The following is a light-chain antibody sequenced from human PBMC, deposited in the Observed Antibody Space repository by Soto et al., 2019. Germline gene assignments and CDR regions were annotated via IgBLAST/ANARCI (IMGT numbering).Light chain of an antibody. CDR3: CSFAGSYTYV. V-gene: IGLV2-11*01. CDR1: SSDVGSYEY. Sequence: QSVLTQPRSVSGSPGQSVTISCTGTSSDVGSYEYVSWYQQHPGKAPKLIIYDVAERPSGVPDRFSGSKSANTASLTISGLQAEDEADYSCCSFAGSYTYVFGGGTKLTVL. CDR2: DVA. J-gene: IGLJ1*01.